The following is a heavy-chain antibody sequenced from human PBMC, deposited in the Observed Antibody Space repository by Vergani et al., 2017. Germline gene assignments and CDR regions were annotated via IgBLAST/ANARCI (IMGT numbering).Heavy chain of an antibody. V-gene: IGHV3-11*04. CDR2: ISSSGSTI. CDR3: ARGTGATTFRTLLKRPYYYYGMDV. Sequence: QVQLVESGGGLVKPGGSLRLSCAASGFTFSDYYMSWIRQAPGKGLEWVSYISSSGSTIYYADSVKGRFTISRDNAKNSLYLQMNSLRAEDTAVYYCARGTGATTFRTLLKRPYYYYGMDVWGQGTTVTVSS. J-gene: IGHJ6*02. CDR1: GFTFSDYY. D-gene: IGHD1-26*01.